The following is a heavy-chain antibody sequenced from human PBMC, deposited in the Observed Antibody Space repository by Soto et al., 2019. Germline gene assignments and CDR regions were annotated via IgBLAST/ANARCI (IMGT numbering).Heavy chain of an antibody. J-gene: IGHJ6*02. Sequence: EVQLVESGGGLVQPGGSLRLSCAASGFTFSSYSMNWVRQGPGKGLEWVSSISSSSSYIYCADSVKGRFTISRDNAKNSLYLQMNSLRAEDTAVYYCARDQSSSWYDYYGMDVWGQGTTVTVSS. CDR2: ISSSSSYI. D-gene: IGHD6-13*01. CDR3: ARDQSSSWYDYYGMDV. V-gene: IGHV3-21*01. CDR1: GFTFSSYS.